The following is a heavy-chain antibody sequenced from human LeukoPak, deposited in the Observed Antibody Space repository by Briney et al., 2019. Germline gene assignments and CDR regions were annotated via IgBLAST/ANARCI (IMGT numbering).Heavy chain of an antibody. Sequence: PGGSLRISCAASGFTFSSYAMSWVRQAPGKGLEWVSAISGSGGSTYYADSVKGRFTISRDNSKNTLYLQMNSLRAEDTAVYYCAKGSRYNWNSFHGMDVWGQGTTVTVSS. V-gene: IGHV3-23*01. D-gene: IGHD1-7*01. J-gene: IGHJ6*02. CDR2: ISGSGGST. CDR1: GFTFSSYA. CDR3: AKGSRYNWNSFHGMDV.